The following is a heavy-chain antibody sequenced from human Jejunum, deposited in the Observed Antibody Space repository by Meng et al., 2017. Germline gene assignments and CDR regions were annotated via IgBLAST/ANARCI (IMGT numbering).Heavy chain of an antibody. CDR2: IIPYIGRA. J-gene: IGHJ4*02. CDR1: GGAFSPFS. Sequence: SSVKVSCKASGGAFSPFSISWVRQAPGQGLEWMGGIIPYIGRANYAQKFQGRVTITADESKSTAYLEVSSLRSEDTAVYFCARGGVYYQLETRLAYWGQGTLVTVSS. CDR3: ARGGVYYQLETRLAY. D-gene: IGHD3-10*01. V-gene: IGHV1-69*13.